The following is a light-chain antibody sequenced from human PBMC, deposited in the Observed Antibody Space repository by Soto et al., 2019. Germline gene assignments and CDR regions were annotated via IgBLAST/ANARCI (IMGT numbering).Light chain of an antibody. CDR3: QQSYMDTIT. J-gene: IGKJ5*01. CDR2: DAS. Sequence: DIDMTHSPSVMSASVGDRGTISCRASQGIRNSLAWFQQKKGKAPNLLIYDASRLQSGVPSRLSGSGGGTDLTISISSVKTEDFETYLCQQSYMDTITFGQGTRLEIK. V-gene: IGKV1-17*03. CDR1: QGIRNS.